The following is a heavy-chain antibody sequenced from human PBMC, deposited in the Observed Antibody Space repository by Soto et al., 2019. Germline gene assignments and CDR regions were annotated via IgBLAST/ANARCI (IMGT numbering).Heavy chain of an antibody. J-gene: IGHJ3*02. CDR3: ARDRTGTSGDAFDI. CDR2: IWYDESKK. D-gene: IGHD1-1*01. CDR1: GFTFSSYG. Sequence: GGSLRLSCEASGFTFSSYGMHWFRQAPGKGLKWVEVIWYDESKKYYADFVKGRFTISRDNSKNTLYLQMNSLRAEDTAVYYCARDRTGTSGDAFDIWGQGTMVTVSS. V-gene: IGHV3-33*01.